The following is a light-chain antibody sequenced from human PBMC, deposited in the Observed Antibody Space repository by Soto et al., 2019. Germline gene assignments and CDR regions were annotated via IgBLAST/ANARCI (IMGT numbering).Light chain of an antibody. V-gene: IGKV3-20*01. Sequence: ELVLMQSPGTLSLSPGGSATLSSRDSQSVASSHLAWYRQKPGQTPRLLIYDATSRATGIPDRISGSGSGTDFTLTISRLEPEDFAVYYCQQYGSAPFTFGPGTTVDIK. CDR1: QSVASSH. CDR3: QQYGSAPFT. J-gene: IGKJ3*01. CDR2: DAT.